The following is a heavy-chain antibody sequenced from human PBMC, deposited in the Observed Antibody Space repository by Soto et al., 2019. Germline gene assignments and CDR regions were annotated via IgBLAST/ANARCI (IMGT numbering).Heavy chain of an antibody. CDR2: INHSGST. D-gene: IGHD6-13*01. Sequence: SETLSLACAVYGGCFSGYYWSWIRQPPGKGLEWIGEINHSGSTNYNPSLKSRVTISVDTSKNQFSLKLSSVTAADTAVYYCASLAAAGRGGVYYYYGMDVWGQGTTVTVSS. CDR3: ASLAAAGRGGVYYYYGMDV. J-gene: IGHJ6*02. V-gene: IGHV4-34*01. CDR1: GGCFSGYY.